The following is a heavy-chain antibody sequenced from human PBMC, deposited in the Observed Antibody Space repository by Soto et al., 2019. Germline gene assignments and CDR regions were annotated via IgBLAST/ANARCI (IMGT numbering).Heavy chain of an antibody. D-gene: IGHD5-12*01. CDR3: ARRRDGYTGVWFDP. CDR1: GASISGFY. CDR2: IYYTGST. V-gene: IGHV4-59*01. J-gene: IGHJ5*02. Sequence: SETLSLTCTVSGASISGFYWSWIRQPPGKGLEWIGHIYYTGSTNYNPSLMSRVNISVDTSKNQFSLNLNSVTAADTAVYYCARRRDGYTGVWFDPWGQGTLVTVS.